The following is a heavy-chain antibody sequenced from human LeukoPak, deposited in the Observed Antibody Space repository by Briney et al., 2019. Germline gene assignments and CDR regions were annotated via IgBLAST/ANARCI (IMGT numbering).Heavy chain of an antibody. CDR1: GFTFSSYA. D-gene: IGHD5-24*01. J-gene: IGHJ4*02. CDR3: AKVKAVEMATIVGFDY. CDR2: ISGSGGST. Sequence: GGSLRLSCAASGFTFSSYAMSWVRQAPGKGLEWVSAISGSGGSTYYADSVKGRFTISRDNSKNTLYLQMNSLRAEDTAVYYCAKVKAVEMATIVGFDYWGQGTLVTVSS. V-gene: IGHV3-23*01.